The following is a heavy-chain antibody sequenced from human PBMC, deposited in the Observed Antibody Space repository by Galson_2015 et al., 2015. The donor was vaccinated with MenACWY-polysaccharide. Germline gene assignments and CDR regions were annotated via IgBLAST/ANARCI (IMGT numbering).Heavy chain of an antibody. CDR2: IYIGDFDI. J-gene: IGHJ4*02. CDR1: GYSFTNYW. D-gene: IGHD3-10*01. CDR3: ARGPGNYLDYFDY. V-gene: IGHV5-51*03. Sequence: QSGAEVKKAGDSLKISCKGSGYSFTNYWIGWVRQMPGKGLEWMGTIYIGDFDIRYSPSFRGQVTISADKSINTAYLQWSSLKASDTAMYYCARGPGNYLDYFDYWGQGTLVTVSS.